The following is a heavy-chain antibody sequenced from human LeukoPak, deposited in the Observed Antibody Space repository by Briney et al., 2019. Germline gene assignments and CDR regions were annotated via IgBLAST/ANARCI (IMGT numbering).Heavy chain of an antibody. V-gene: IGHV3-49*04. D-gene: IGHD3-16*01. CDR2: IRSKAFGGAT. CDR1: GYTFGDYA. CDR3: TRDGGTLDY. Sequence: GRSLRLSCTGSGYTFGDYAMSWVRQSPGKGLEWVSLIRSKAFGGATEYAASVKGRSTISRDDSKSIAYLQMNSLKTEDTAMYYCTRDGGTLDYWGQGTLVTVSS. J-gene: IGHJ4*02.